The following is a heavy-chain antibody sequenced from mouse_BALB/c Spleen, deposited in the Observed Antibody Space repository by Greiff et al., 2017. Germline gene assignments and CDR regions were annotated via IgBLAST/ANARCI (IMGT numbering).Heavy chain of an antibody. CDR1: GYTFTSYY. CDR2: INPSNGGT. Sequence: VKLQESGAELVKPGASVKLSCKASGYTFTSYYMYWVKQRPGQGLEWIGEINPSNGGTNFNEKFKSKATLTVDKSSSTAYMQLSSLTSEDSAVYYCTRVITGFAYWGQGTLVTVSA. CDR3: TRVITGFAY. J-gene: IGHJ3*01. V-gene: IGHV1S81*02. D-gene: IGHD2-4*01.